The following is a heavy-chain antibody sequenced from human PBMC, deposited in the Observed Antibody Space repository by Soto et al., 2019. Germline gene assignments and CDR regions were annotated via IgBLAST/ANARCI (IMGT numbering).Heavy chain of an antibody. Sequence: GGSLRLSCAVSGFTFSNYAMHWVRQAPGKGLEWVAVISKDGSNKYYGDFVKGRFTISRDSSKNTLYLQMNSLREEDTAVYYCAKVTGPQGGFDYWGQGTLVTVSS. CDR2: ISKDGSNK. J-gene: IGHJ4*02. D-gene: IGHD3-9*01. V-gene: IGHV3-30*18. CDR1: GFTFSNYA. CDR3: AKVTGPQGGFDY.